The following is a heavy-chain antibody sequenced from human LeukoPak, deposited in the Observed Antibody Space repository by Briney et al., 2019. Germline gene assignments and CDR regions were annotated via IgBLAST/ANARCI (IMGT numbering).Heavy chain of an antibody. CDR2: IYYSGST. V-gene: IGHV4-59*01. D-gene: IGHD2-2*01. CDR1: GGTISSYY. Sequence: SETLSLTCTGSGGTISSYYWSWIRQPPGKGLEWIGYIYYSGSTNYNPSLKSRVTISVDTSKNQFSLKLSSVTAADTAVYYCARSRALCSSTSCYPYYYYGMDVWGQGTTVTVSS. J-gene: IGHJ6*02. CDR3: ARSRALCSSTSCYPYYYYGMDV.